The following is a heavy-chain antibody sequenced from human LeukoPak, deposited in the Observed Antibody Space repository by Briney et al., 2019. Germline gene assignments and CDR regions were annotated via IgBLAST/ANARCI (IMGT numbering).Heavy chain of an antibody. V-gene: IGHV1-18*01. CDR1: GYTFTSYG. Sequence: ASVKVSCKASGYTFTSYGISWVRQAPGQGLEWMGWISAYNGNTNYAQKLQGRVTMTTDTSTSTAYMELRSLRSDDTAVYYCARGLLWTIFGVVTYYMDVWGKGTTVTVSS. D-gene: IGHD3-3*01. CDR3: ARGLLWTIFGVVTYYMDV. J-gene: IGHJ6*03. CDR2: ISAYNGNT.